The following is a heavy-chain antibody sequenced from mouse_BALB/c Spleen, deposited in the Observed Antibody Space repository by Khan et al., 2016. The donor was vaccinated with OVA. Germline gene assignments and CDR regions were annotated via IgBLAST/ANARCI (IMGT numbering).Heavy chain of an antibody. Sequence: EVQLQESGTVLARPGASVKMSCKASGYTFTNYWMHWVKQRPGQGLEWIGGIFPGNSDTSYNQKFKGKATLTAVTSASTAYMELSSLTNEDSAVYYCTRAGYGAFAYWGQGTLVTVSA. J-gene: IGHJ3*01. V-gene: IGHV1-5*01. D-gene: IGHD1-1*01. CDR1: GYTFTNYW. CDR3: TRAGYGAFAY. CDR2: IFPGNSDT.